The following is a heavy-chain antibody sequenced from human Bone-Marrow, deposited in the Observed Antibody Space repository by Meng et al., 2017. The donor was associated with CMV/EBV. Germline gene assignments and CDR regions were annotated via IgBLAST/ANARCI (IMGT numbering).Heavy chain of an antibody. V-gene: IGHV6-1*01. J-gene: IGHJ3*01. CDR2: TYYRSRWYN. Sequence: LRLSCAISGDSVSSNSAAWNWIRQSPSRGLEWLGRTYYRSRWYNEYPASVKSRIIINPDTLKNQLSLQLNSVTPEDTAVYYCARGSLVAFDFWGQGTMVTVSS. CDR3: ARGSLVAFDF. CDR1: GDSVSSNSAA. D-gene: IGHD2-8*02.